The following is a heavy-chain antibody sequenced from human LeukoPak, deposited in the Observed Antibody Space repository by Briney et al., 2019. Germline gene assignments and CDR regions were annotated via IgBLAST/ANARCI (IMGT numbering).Heavy chain of an antibody. CDR3: ARVGCWSGGAFDI. Sequence: PSETLSLTCTVSGGSISSSSYYWGWLRQPPGTGLEWIGSIYYSGSTYYNPSLKSRVTISVDTSKNQFSLQLNSVTPEDAAAYCCARVGCWSGGAFDIWGQGTMVTVSS. D-gene: IGHD3-10*01. J-gene: IGHJ3*02. CDR2: IYYSGST. V-gene: IGHV4-39*01. CDR1: GGSISSSSYY.